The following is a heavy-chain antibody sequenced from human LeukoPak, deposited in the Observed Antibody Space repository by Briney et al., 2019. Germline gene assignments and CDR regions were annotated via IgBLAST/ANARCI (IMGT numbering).Heavy chain of an antibody. V-gene: IGHV4-38-2*02. D-gene: IGHD2-15*01. Sequence: SETLSLTCTVSGYSINSGYYWGWIRQPPGEGLEWIGSIYQSGSTNYNPSLKSRVTISVDTSKNQFSLKLSYVAAADTAVYYCARGGSDIVVVVAATGAYGMDVWGQGTTVTVSS. CDR3: ARGGSDIVVVVAATGAYGMDV. CDR2: IYQSGST. J-gene: IGHJ6*02. CDR1: GYSINSGYY.